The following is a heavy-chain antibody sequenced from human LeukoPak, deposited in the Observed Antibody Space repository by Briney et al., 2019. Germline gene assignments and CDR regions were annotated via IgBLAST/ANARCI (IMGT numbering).Heavy chain of an antibody. CDR1: GGSISSYY. D-gene: IGHD6-13*01. CDR3: ARMSSSWYSYYYYGMDV. V-gene: IGHV4-4*07. CDR2: IYTSGST. Sequence: SETLSLTCTVSGGSISSYYWSWIRQLAGKGLEWIGRIYTSGSTNYNPSLKSRVTMSVDTSKNQFSLKLSSVTAADTAVYYCARMSSSWYSYYYYGMDVWGQGTTVTVSS. J-gene: IGHJ6*02.